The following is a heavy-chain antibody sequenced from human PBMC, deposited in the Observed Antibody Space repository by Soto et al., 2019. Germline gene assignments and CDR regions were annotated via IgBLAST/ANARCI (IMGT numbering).Heavy chain of an antibody. V-gene: IGHV4-59*01. CDR3: ARGRRSDASYSPFQY. D-gene: IGHD3-16*01. J-gene: IGHJ4*02. Sequence: SETLSLTCTISDGSINDFYWSWIRQPPRKGLEWIGFIYYSGRTTYNPSLKGRVTISVDTSKNQFSLQLSSVTAADTAVYFCARGRRSDASYSPFQYWGQGTAVTVSS. CDR2: IYYSGRT. CDR1: DGSINDFY.